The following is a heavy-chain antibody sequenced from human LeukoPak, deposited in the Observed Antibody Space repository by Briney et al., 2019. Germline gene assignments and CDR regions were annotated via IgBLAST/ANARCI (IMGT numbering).Heavy chain of an antibody. J-gene: IGHJ4*02. CDR2: ISYDGNNT. CDR1: GFTFSSYA. D-gene: IGHD6-13*01. Sequence: PGRSLRLSCVASGFTFSSYAMHWVRQAPGKGLEWVTVISYDGNNTNHADSVQGRFTISRDNSKNTLYLQMNSLRPEDTAVYFCVRDLAPVIAAAGYFDYWGQGTLVTVSS. V-gene: IGHV3-30-3*01. CDR3: VRDLAPVIAAAGYFDY.